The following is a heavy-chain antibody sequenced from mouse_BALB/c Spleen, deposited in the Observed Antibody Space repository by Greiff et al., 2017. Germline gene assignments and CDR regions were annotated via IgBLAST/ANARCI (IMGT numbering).Heavy chain of an antibody. D-gene: IGHD1-1*01. J-gene: IGHJ1*01. CDR2: ISSGGSYT. CDR1: GFTFSSYG. Sequence: EVKLMESGGDLVKPGGSLKLSCAASGFTFSSYGMSWVRQTPDKRLEWVATISSGGSYTYYPDSVKGRFTISRDNAKNTLYLQMSSLKSEDTAMYYCARRAYGSGNWYFDVWGAGTTVTVSA. V-gene: IGHV5-6*02. CDR3: ARRAYGSGNWYFDV.